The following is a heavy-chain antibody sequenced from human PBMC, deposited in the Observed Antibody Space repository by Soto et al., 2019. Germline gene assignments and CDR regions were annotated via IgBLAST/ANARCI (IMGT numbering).Heavy chain of an antibody. CDR2: INHSGST. Sequence: SETLSLTCAVYGGSFSGYYWSWIRQPPGKXLEWIGEINHSGSTNYNPSLKSRVTISVDTSKNQFSLKLSSVTAADTAVYYCARVRSIAARRGYYYYYGMDVWGQGTTVTVS. J-gene: IGHJ6*02. V-gene: IGHV4-34*01. D-gene: IGHD6-6*01. CDR3: ARVRSIAARRGYYYYYGMDV. CDR1: GGSFSGYY.